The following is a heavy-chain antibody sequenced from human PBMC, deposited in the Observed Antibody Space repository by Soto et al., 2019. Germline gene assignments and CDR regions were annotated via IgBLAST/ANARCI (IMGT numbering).Heavy chain of an antibody. J-gene: IGHJ5*02. D-gene: IGHD3-10*01. Sequence: EVQLVESGGGLVKPGGSLRLSCAASGFTFSSYSMNWVRQAPGKGLEWVSSISSSSSYIYYADSVKGRFTISRDNAKNSMYLQMNSLRAEDTAVYYCARIGLALWCGEDNWFDPWGQGTLVTVSS. V-gene: IGHV3-21*01. CDR2: ISSSSSYI. CDR3: ARIGLALWCGEDNWFDP. CDR1: GFTFSSYS.